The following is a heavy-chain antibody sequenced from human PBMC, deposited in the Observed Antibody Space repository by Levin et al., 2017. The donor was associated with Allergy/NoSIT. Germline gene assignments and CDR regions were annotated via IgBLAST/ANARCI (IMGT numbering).Heavy chain of an antibody. V-gene: IGHV4-59*01. Sequence: SETLSLTCTVSGGSISSYYWSWIRQPPGKGLEWIGYIYYSGSTNYNPSLKSRVTISVDESKNQFSLKLSSVTAADTAVYYCARGYREYSSSSWNYYYYYMDGWGKGTTVTVSS. J-gene: IGHJ6*03. D-gene: IGHD6-6*01. CDR2: IYYSGST. CDR1: GGSISSYY. CDR3: ARGYREYSSSSWNYYYYYMDG.